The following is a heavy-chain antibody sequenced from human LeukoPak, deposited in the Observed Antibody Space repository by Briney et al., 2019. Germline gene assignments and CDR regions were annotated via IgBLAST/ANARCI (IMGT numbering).Heavy chain of an antibody. CDR1: GGSISSYY. D-gene: IGHD3-10*01. CDR2: IYYSRST. CDR3: ARVVGSITMVRGVKGYYFDY. Sequence: PSETLSLTCTVSGGSISSYYWSWIRQPPGKGLEWIGYIYYSRSTNYNPSLKSRVTISVDTSKNQFSLKLSSVTAADTAVYYCARVVGSITMVRGVKGYYFDYWGQGTLVTVSS. V-gene: IGHV4-59*08. J-gene: IGHJ4*02.